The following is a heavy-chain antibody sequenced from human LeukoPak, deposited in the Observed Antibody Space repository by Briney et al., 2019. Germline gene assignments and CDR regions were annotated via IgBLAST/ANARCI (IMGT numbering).Heavy chain of an antibody. D-gene: IGHD6-13*01. CDR2: IHYSGNT. Sequence: PSETLSLTCTVSGGSISSNTYYWGWIRQPPGKGLEWIGTIHYSGNTYYKSSLKSRVTISVETSRNQFSLKLNSVTAADTAVYYCARRGEGYSSTSYFFDYWGQGALVTVSS. V-gene: IGHV4-39*01. J-gene: IGHJ4*02. CDR1: GGSISSNTYY. CDR3: ARRGEGYSSTSYFFDY.